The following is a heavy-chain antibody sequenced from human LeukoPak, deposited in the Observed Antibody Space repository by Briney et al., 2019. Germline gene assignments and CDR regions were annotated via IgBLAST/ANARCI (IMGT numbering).Heavy chain of an antibody. J-gene: IGHJ3*02. CDR2: ISSSGNTI. CDR1: GFTFSSCS. D-gene: IGHD3-3*01. Sequence: PGGSLRLSCAVSGFTFSSCSMNWVRQAPGKGLEWVSYISSSGNTIYYTDSVKGRFTISRDNAKNSLYLQMNSLRAEDTAVYYCASSSLEWLLSGAFDIWGQGTTVTVSS. V-gene: IGHV3-48*04. CDR3: ASSSLEWLLSGAFDI.